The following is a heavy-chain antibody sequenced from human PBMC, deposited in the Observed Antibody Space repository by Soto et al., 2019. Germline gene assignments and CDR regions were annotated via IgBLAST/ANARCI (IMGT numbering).Heavy chain of an antibody. CDR3: GKPGGPPHCSGGSRRCAFDP. J-gene: IGHJ5*02. Sequence: LGWSLRLSCAASGFTFSSYAMSWVRQAPGKGLEWVSAISGSGGSTYYADSVKGRFTISRDNSKNTLYLQMNSLRAEDTAVYYSGKPGGPPHCSGGSRRCAFDPWVHGTLVIVSA. V-gene: IGHV3-23*01. CDR1: GFTFSSYA. CDR2: ISGSGGST. D-gene: IGHD2-15*01.